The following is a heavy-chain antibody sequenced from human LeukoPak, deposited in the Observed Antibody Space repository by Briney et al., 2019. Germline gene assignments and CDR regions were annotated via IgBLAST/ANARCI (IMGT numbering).Heavy chain of an antibody. D-gene: IGHD1-26*01. Sequence: GGSLRLSCAASGFTFSDYGIHWVRQAPGKGLEGVAVIWYDGTNKYCGDSVKGRFTISRDNSKNTLYLQMNSLRAEDTAVYYCAKDRGSYSTTADSWGQGTLVTVSS. V-gene: IGHV3-33*06. J-gene: IGHJ5*01. CDR1: GFTFSDYG. CDR2: IWYDGTNK. CDR3: AKDRGSYSTTADS.